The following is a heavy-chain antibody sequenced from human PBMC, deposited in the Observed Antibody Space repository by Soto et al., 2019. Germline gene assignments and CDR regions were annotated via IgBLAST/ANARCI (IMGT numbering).Heavy chain of an antibody. CDR2: IFHSGST. Sequence: SETLFLTCSVSRACINRGWFYFCWIRQPPGKGLEWLGYIFHSGSTLYTPSLRGRLTLSADTSRNQLSLHLTSVTAADTAVYYCVRGGIAGHWFDPWGQGILVT. V-gene: IGHV4-31*03. D-gene: IGHD2-15*01. CDR3: VRGGIAGHWFDP. J-gene: IGHJ5*02. CDR1: RACINRGWFY.